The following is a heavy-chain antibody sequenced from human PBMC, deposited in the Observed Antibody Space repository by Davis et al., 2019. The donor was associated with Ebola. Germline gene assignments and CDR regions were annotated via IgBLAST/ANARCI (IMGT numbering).Heavy chain of an antibody. Sequence: SLKISCAASGFKINGYGMHWVRQAPGKGMEWLSGIWYDGSNEYYTDSVKGRFTVSSDNSRHTLYLQMTSLRVEDTAIYYCVRDPGAYCDFPFVNWGPGTLVTVSS. CDR2: IWYDGSNE. D-gene: IGHD4-17*01. V-gene: IGHV3-33*01. CDR3: VRDPGAYCDFPFVN. J-gene: IGHJ4*02. CDR1: GFKINGYG.